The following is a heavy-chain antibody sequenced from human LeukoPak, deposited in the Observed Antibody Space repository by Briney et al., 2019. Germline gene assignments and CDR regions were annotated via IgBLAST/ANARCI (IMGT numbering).Heavy chain of an antibody. D-gene: IGHD3-9*01. CDR3: ARRGYDILTGYWVCFDY. V-gene: IGHV4-39*01. J-gene: IGHJ4*02. Sequence: SETLSLTCTVSGGSISSSSYYWGWIRQPPGKGLEWIGSIYYSGSTYYNPSLKSRVTISVDTSKNQFSLKLSSVTAADTAVYYCARRGYDILTGYWVCFDYWGQGTLVTVSS. CDR2: IYYSGST. CDR1: GGSISSSSYY.